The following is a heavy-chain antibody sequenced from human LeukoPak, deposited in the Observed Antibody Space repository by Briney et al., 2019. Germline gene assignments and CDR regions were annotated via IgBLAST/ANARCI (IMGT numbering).Heavy chain of an antibody. D-gene: IGHD5-24*01. CDR2: ITGSGGRT. V-gene: IGHV3-23*01. J-gene: IGHJ4*02. CDR3: AKSGYNRFDY. Sequence: GGSLRLSCAASGFTFSSYAMNWVRQAPGKGLEWVSAITGSGGRTYYADSVKGRFTISRDNSKSTLYLQMNSLRADDTAVYFCAKSGYNRFDYWGQGTLVTVSS. CDR1: GFTFSSYA.